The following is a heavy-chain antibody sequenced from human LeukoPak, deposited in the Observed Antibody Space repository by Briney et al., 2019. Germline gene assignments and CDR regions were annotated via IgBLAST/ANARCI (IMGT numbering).Heavy chain of an antibody. D-gene: IGHD3-10*01. J-gene: IGHJ4*02. Sequence: GGSLRLSCAASGFTFSDHYMDWVRQSPGEGLEWVGRIRNKANGYTTEYAASVRGRFTISRDDSENSLYLEMNSLKTEDTVVYYCVRGAATPYPPFDNWGQGTLVTVSS. V-gene: IGHV3-72*01. CDR3: VRGAATPYPPFDN. CDR1: GFTFSDHY. CDR2: IRNKANGYTT.